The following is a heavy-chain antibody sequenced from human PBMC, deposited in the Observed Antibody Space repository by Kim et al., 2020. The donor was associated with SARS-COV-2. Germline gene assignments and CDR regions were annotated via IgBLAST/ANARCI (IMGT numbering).Heavy chain of an antibody. D-gene: IGHD1-26*01. CDR3: ARDGIVGATQFDY. Sequence: YADSVKGRFTISRDNAKNSLYLQMNSLRDEDTAVYYCARDGIVGATQFDYWGQGTLVTVSS. V-gene: IGHV3-48*02. J-gene: IGHJ4*02.